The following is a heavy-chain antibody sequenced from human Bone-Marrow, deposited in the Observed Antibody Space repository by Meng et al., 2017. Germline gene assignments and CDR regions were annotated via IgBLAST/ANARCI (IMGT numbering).Heavy chain of an antibody. D-gene: IGHD1-26*01. J-gene: IGHJ5*02. CDR3: ARDRRVVGATTLGGATHDP. Sequence: VESGCGGEKPGASVKVSCKASGYTFTSYAMHWVRQAPGQRLEWMGWINAGNGNTKYSQKFQGRVTVTRDTSASTAYMELSSLRSEDTAVYYCARDRRVVGATTLGGATHDPWGQGTLVTVSS. V-gene: IGHV1-3*01. CDR2: INAGNGNT. CDR1: GYTFTSYA.